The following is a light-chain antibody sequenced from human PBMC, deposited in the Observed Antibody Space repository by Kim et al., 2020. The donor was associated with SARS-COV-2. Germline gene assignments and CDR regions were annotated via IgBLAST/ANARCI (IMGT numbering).Light chain of an antibody. Sequence: SVSVGDRVTITGRASQSMSDWLAWYQQKPGKAPKLLIYDASSLESGVPSRFSGSGSGTEFTLTISSLQPDDFATYYCQQYNSYSPSFGQGTKLEI. CDR1: QSMSDW. CDR2: DAS. V-gene: IGKV1-5*01. CDR3: QQYNSYSPS. J-gene: IGKJ2*03.